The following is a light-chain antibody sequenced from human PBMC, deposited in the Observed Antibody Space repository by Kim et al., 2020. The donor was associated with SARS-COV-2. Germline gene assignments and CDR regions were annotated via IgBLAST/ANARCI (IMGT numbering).Light chain of an antibody. J-gene: IGKJ2*01. CDR3: QQYGSSPYN. CDR1: QSVASNH. V-gene: IGKV3-20*01. Sequence: EIVLTQSPGTLSLSPGERATLSCRASQSVASNHLAWFQQKPGQAPRLLVYGTSSRATGIPDRFSGSGSGTDFTLTISRLQPEDFAVYYCQQYGSSPYNFGQGTKLEI. CDR2: GTS.